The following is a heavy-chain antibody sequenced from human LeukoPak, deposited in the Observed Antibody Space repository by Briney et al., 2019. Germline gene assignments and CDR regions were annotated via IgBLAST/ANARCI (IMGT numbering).Heavy chain of an antibody. CDR3: ARYPEYGSGYGSGSYPLDY. CDR1: GYTFSSYG. D-gene: IGHD3-10*01. CDR2: ISVYNGNT. V-gene: IGHV1-18*01. J-gene: IGHJ4*02. Sequence: GASVKVSCKASGYTFSSYGLTWVRQAPGQALAWMGWISVYNGNTNYAQKFQGRVTMTIDTSTSTAYMELRSLRSDDTAVYFCARYPEYGSGYGSGSYPLDYWGQGTLVTVSS.